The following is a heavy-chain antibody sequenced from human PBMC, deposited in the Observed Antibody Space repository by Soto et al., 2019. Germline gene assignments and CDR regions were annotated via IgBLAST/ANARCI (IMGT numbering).Heavy chain of an antibody. Sequence: VQLVESGGGVVQPGRSLRLSCAASGFTFSDYAMHWVRQAPGKGLAWVAVVSHDGRNTHYADSVKGRFTISRDSSKNTVSLEMTRLIAEDTAVYYCEKGGRQWLVTSDFNYWGQGALVTVSS. D-gene: IGHD6-19*01. V-gene: IGHV3-30*18. CDR1: GFTFSDYA. CDR3: EKGGRQWLVTSDFNY. J-gene: IGHJ4*02. CDR2: VSHDGRNT.